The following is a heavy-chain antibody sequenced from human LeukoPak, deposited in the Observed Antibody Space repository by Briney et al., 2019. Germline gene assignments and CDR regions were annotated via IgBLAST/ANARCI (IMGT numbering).Heavy chain of an antibody. D-gene: IGHD2-2*01. CDR2: INWNGGST. V-gene: IGHV3-20*04. CDR3: ARGDCSSTSCFWFDP. J-gene: IGHJ5*02. Sequence: GGSLRLSCAASGFTFDDYGMSWVRHAPGKGLEWVSGINWNGGSTGYADSVKGRFTISRDNAKNSLYLQMNSLRAEDTALYYCARGDCSSTSCFWFDPWGQGTLVTVSS. CDR1: GFTFDDYG.